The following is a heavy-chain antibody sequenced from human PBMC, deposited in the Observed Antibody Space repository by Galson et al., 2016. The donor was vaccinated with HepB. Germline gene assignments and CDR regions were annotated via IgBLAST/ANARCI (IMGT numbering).Heavy chain of an antibody. J-gene: IGHJ4*02. CDR1: GGYIRSGGYS. CDR3: ARDRGGGII. CDR2: IYYSWRT. Sequence: QLQLQESGSGLVKPSQTLSLTCAVSGGYIRSGGYSWSWIRQPPGRGLEWIGYIYYSWRTHYNPPPKSRVTISVDLSKNQFSLNLASVTAADTAVYYCARDRGGGIIWGQGILVTVSS. D-gene: IGHD3-16*01. V-gene: IGHV4-30-2*01.